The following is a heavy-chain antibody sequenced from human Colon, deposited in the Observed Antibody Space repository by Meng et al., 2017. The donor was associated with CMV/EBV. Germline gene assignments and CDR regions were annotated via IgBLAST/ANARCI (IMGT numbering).Heavy chain of an antibody. CDR2: IYHSGRP. V-gene: IGHV4-34*01. CDR3: ARGAGGWELQGIWFDP. J-gene: IGHJ5*02. Sequence: SGGSLSGHYWTLIRQPPGKGPEWIGAIYHSGRPRYNPSLVSRVTISADKSNNQFSLRLNSVTAADTAMYYCARGAGGWELQGIWFDPWGQGTLVTVSS. D-gene: IGHD1-26*01. CDR1: GGSLSGHY.